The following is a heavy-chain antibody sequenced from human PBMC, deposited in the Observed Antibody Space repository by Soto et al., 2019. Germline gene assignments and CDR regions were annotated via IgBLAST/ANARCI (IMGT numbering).Heavy chain of an antibody. CDR1: GFTFSNAW. Sequence: EVQLVESGGGLVKPGGSLRLSCAASGFTFSNAWMSWVRQAPWKGLEWVGRIKSKTDGGTTDYAAPVKGRFTISRDDSKNTLYLQMNSLKTEDTAVYYCTTDLNVLRFLEWLPTDYWGQGTLVTVSS. CDR3: TTDLNVLRFLEWLPTDY. V-gene: IGHV3-15*01. J-gene: IGHJ4*02. CDR2: IKSKTDGGTT. D-gene: IGHD3-3*01.